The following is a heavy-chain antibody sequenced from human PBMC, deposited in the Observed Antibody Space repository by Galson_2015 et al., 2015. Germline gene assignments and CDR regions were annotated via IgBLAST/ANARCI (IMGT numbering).Heavy chain of an antibody. CDR3: AKDVLESCCGGDCYPGDY. Sequence: SLRLSCAASGFTFSSYAMSWVRQAPGKGLEWVSAISGSGGSTYYADSVKGRFTISRDNSKNTLYLQMNSLRAEDTAVYYCAKDVLESCCGGDCYPGDYWGQGTLVTVSS. J-gene: IGHJ4*02. CDR1: GFTFSSYA. V-gene: IGHV3-23*01. CDR2: ISGSGGST. D-gene: IGHD2-21*02.